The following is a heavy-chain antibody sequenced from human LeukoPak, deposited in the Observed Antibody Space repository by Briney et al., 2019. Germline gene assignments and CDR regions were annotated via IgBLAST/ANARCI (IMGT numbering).Heavy chain of an antibody. CDR2: ISAQHGQT. D-gene: IGHD4-23*01. CDR3: ARDNSVEDTAWWFDP. CDR1: GYSENFYG. Sequence: GASVKVSCKTSGYSENFYGITWVRQVAGQGLEWMGWISAQHGQTEYAPNSQDRVTMTTDTYTNTAYMELRSLRSDDTAVYYCARDNSVEDTAWWFDPWGQGTLVTVSS. V-gene: IGHV1-18*01. J-gene: IGHJ5*02.